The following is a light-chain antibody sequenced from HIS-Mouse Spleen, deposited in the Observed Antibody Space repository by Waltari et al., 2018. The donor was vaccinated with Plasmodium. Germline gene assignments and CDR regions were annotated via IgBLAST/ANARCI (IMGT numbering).Light chain of an antibody. J-gene: IGLJ3*02. Sequence: SYELTQPPSVSVSPGQTASITCSGDKLGDKYACWYQQKPGQSPVLVIYQDSKRPSGIPGRFSGSNSGNTATLTISGTQAMDEADYYCQAWDSSTAVFGRGTKLTVL. V-gene: IGLV3-1*01. CDR1: KLGDKY. CDR2: QDS. CDR3: QAWDSSTAV.